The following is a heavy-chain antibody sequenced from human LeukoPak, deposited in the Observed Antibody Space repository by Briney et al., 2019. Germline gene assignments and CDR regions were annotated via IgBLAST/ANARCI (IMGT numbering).Heavy chain of an antibody. D-gene: IGHD6-13*01. CDR1: GYTFTGYY. CDR3: ARDYPYNSNYFDY. CDR2: INPNSGGT. Sequence: ASVNVSCKASGYTFTGYYMHWVRQAPGQGLEWMGWINPNSGGTNYAQKLQGRVTMTTDTSTSTVYMELRSLRSDDTAVYYCARDYPYNSNYFDYWGQGTLVTVSS. J-gene: IGHJ4*02. V-gene: IGHV1-2*02.